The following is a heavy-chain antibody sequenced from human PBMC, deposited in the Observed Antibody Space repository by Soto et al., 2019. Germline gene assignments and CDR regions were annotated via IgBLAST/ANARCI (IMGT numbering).Heavy chain of an antibody. CDR3: ARSRGYYDSSGYFLAFDI. J-gene: IGHJ3*02. CDR1: GGTFSSYS. D-gene: IGHD3-22*01. Sequence: SVKVSCKASGGTFSSYSISWVLQAPGEGLEWMGGIIPIFGTANYAQKFQGRVTITADEFTSTAYMELSSLRSEDTAVYYCARSRGYYDSSGYFLAFDIWGQGTMVTVSS. V-gene: IGHV1-69*13. CDR2: IIPIFGTA.